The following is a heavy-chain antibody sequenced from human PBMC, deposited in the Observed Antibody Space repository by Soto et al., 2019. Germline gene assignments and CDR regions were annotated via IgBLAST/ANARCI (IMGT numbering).Heavy chain of an antibody. D-gene: IGHD5-12*01. CDR1: GGSISSYY. V-gene: IGHV4-59*01. CDR2: IYYSGST. Sequence: PSETLSLTCTVSGGSISSYYWSWIRQPPGKGLEWIGYIYYSGSTNYNPSLKSRVTISVDTSKNQFSLKLSSVTAADTAVHYCARTVATAVVSWFDPWGQGTLVTVSS. J-gene: IGHJ5*02. CDR3: ARTVATAVVSWFDP.